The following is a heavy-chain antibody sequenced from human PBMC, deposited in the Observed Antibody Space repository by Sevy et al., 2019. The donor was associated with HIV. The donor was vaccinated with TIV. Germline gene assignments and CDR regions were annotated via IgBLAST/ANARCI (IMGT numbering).Heavy chain of an antibody. CDR3: ARGYDSSGADAFDI. Sequence: ASVKVSCKASGGTFSSYAISWVRQAPGQGLEWMGGIIPIFGTANYAQKFQGRVTITADKSTSTAYMELSSLRSEDTAVYYCARGYDSSGADAFDIWGLGTMVTVSS. V-gene: IGHV1-69*06. CDR1: GGTFSSYA. D-gene: IGHD3-22*01. J-gene: IGHJ3*02. CDR2: IIPIFGTA.